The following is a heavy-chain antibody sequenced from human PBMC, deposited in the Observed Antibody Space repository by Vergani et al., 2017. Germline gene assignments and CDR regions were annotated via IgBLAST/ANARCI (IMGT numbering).Heavy chain of an antibody. CDR2: IYYSGST. V-gene: IGHV4-59*01. CDR1: GGSISSYY. CDR3: ARDRRRYDFWSGYYIPRDFDY. J-gene: IGHJ4*02. Sequence: QVQLQESGPGLVKPSETLSLTCTVSGGSISSYYWSWIRQPPGKGLEWIGYIYYSGSTNYNPSLQSRVTISVDTSKDQFSLKLSSVTAADTAVYYCARDRRRYDFWSGYYIPRDFDYWGQGTLVTVSS. D-gene: IGHD3-3*01.